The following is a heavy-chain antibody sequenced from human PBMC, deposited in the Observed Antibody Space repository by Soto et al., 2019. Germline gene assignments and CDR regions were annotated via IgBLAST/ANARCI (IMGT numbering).Heavy chain of an antibody. J-gene: IGHJ5*02. Sequence: PSETLSLTCNVSGDSISNYYWTWVRQSPAKGLEGIGYMYYNGNINYNPSPKSRVTISIDTSKNQFSLTLKSVTAADKAADYCGSEGSCFHPWGQGVLVTVSS. CDR1: GDSISNYY. CDR2: MYYNGNI. CDR3: GSEGSCFHP. V-gene: IGHV4-59*01.